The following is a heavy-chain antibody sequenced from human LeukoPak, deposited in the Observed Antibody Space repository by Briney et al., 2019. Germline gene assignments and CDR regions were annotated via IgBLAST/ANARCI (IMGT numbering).Heavy chain of an antibody. D-gene: IGHD1-14*01. CDR3: ATEPLYYYYMDV. CDR2: ISSSSSTI. Sequence: GGSLRLSCAASGFSISNYNMNWVRHAPGKGLEWLSSISSSSSTIFYADSVKGRLTISRDNAKNSLFLQMNSLRAEATAVYYCATEPLYYYYMDVWGKGTTVTVSS. CDR1: GFSISNYN. J-gene: IGHJ6*03. V-gene: IGHV3-48*01.